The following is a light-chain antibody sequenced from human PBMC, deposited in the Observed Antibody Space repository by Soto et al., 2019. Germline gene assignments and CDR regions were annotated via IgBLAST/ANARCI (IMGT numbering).Light chain of an antibody. Sequence: DIQMTQSPSTLYASVGDIVTITCRASQYISSWLAWYQQKPGKAPKLLIYKASSLESGVPSRFSGSGSGTEFTLTISSLQPDDFATYYCQQYNSQRTFGQGTKVEIK. J-gene: IGKJ1*01. CDR1: QYISSW. V-gene: IGKV1-5*03. CDR3: QQYNSQRT. CDR2: KAS.